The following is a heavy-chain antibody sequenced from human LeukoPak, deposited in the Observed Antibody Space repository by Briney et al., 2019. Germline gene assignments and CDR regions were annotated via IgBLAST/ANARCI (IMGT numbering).Heavy chain of an antibody. D-gene: IGHD6-13*01. J-gene: IGHJ4*02. Sequence: GGSLRLSCAASGFTFSSYAMSWARQAPGKGLEWVSAISGSGGSTYYADSVKGRFTISRDNSKNTLYLQMNSLRAEDTAVYYCAKDREQLVIFDYWGQGTLVTVSS. CDR3: AKDREQLVIFDY. V-gene: IGHV3-23*01. CDR1: GFTFSSYA. CDR2: ISGSGGST.